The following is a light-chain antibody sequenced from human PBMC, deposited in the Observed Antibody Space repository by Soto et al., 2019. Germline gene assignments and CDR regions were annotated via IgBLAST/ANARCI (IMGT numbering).Light chain of an antibody. CDR2: GAS. CDR1: QVISSW. V-gene: IGKV1-12*02. CDR3: QQVSSSPFT. J-gene: IGKJ4*01. Sequence: DIQMTQSPSVSASVGDRVTITCRASQVISSWLAWYQKKPGQAPRILIYGASNLESGVPSRFSGSESGTDFTLTINNLQPEDFETYFCQQVSSSPFTFGGGTKVDIK.